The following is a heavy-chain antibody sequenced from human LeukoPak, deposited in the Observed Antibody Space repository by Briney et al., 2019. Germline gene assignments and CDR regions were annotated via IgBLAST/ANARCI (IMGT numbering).Heavy chain of an antibody. V-gene: IGHV4-34*01. D-gene: IGHD4/OR15-4a*01. CDR3: ARERGSDYGLGPFDY. CDR1: GGSFSGYY. Sequence: SETLSLTCAVYGGSFSGYYWSWIRQPPGKGLEWIGEINHSGSTNYNPSLKSRVTISVDTSKNQFSLKLSSVTAADTAVYYCARERGSDYGLGPFDYWGQGTLVTVSS. CDR2: INHSGST. J-gene: IGHJ4*02.